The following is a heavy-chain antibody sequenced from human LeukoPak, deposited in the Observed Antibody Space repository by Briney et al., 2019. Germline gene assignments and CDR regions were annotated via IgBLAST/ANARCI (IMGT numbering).Heavy chain of an antibody. Sequence: GRSLRLSCAASGFTFSSYAMHWVRQAPGKGLEWVAVLSYDGSNKYYADSVKGRFTVSRDNSKNTLYLQMNCLRAEDTAVYYCAKDRQQWLLRGYFDYWGQGTLVTVSS. J-gene: IGHJ4*02. V-gene: IGHV3-30-3*01. CDR2: LSYDGSNK. CDR1: GFTFSSYA. D-gene: IGHD6-19*01. CDR3: AKDRQQWLLRGYFDY.